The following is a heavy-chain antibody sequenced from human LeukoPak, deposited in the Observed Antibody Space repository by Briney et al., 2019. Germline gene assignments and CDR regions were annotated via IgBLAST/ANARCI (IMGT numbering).Heavy chain of an antibody. CDR1: GFTFSNYW. CDR3: ARADYYGSGSSIRRKFDP. Sequence: GGSLRLSCAASGFTFSNYWMHWVRQAPGKGLVWVSRINTDGSSTSYVDSVRGRFTISRDNAKNTLYLQMNSLRAEDTAVYYCARADYYGSGSSIRRKFDPWGQGTLVTVSS. V-gene: IGHV3-74*01. CDR2: INTDGSST. D-gene: IGHD3-10*01. J-gene: IGHJ5*02.